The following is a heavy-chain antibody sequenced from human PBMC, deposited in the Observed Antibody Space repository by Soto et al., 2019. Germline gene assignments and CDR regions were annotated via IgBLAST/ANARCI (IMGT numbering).Heavy chain of an antibody. V-gene: IGHV4-30-4*01. CDR1: GGSISSGDHY. CDR2: IYYSGTT. J-gene: IGHJ4*02. D-gene: IGHD3-22*01. CDR3: ATYYDSSGPTFDY. Sequence: QVQLQESGPGLVKPSQTLSLTCTVSGGSISSGDHYWSWVHQPPGKGLEWIGYIYYSGTTYHNPSLRSRVTISVDTSKNQFSLKLSSVTAADTAVYYCATYYDSSGPTFDYWGQGTLVTVSS.